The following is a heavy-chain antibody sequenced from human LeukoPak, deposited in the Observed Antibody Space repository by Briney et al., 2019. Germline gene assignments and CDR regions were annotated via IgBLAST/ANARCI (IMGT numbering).Heavy chain of an antibody. Sequence: GGSLRLSCAASGFTFSSYAMTWVRRAPGKGLEWVSAISGSGGSTHYADSVKGRFTISRDNSKNTLYLQMNSLRAEDTAVYYCAKDRSGSGWYYFDYWGQGTLVTVPS. CDR3: AKDRSGSGWYYFDY. CDR2: ISGSGGST. CDR1: GFTFSSYA. V-gene: IGHV3-23*01. J-gene: IGHJ4*02. D-gene: IGHD6-19*01.